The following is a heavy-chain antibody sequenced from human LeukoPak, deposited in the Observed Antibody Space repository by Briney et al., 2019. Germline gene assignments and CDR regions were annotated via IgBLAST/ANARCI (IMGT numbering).Heavy chain of an antibody. CDR3: ARADNWGSSWYFDY. CDR2: LYYSGST. Sequence: SETLSLTCTVSGGPISSYYWSWIRQPPGKGLEWIGYLYYSGSTNYNPSLKSRVTISVDTSKNSFSLKLSSVTAADTAVYYCARADNWGSSWYFDYWGQGPLVTVSS. V-gene: IGHV4-59*01. CDR1: GGPISSYY. D-gene: IGHD7-27*01. J-gene: IGHJ4*02.